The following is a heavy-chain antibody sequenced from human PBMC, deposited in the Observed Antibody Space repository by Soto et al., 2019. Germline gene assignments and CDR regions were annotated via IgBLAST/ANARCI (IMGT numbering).Heavy chain of an antibody. V-gene: IGHV3-48*03. CDR2: ISSSGSTI. CDR3: ARVSQSFIEYFQH. Sequence: GGSLRLSCAASGFTFSNYEMNWFRQAPGKGLEWISYISSSGSTIHYADSVKGRFTISRDNAKNSLYLQMNSLRVEDTAVYYCARVSQSFIEYFQHWGQGTLVTVSS. D-gene: IGHD6-19*01. J-gene: IGHJ1*01. CDR1: GFTFSNYE.